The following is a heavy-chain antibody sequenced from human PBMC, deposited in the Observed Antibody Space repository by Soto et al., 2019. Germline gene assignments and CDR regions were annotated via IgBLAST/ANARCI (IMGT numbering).Heavy chain of an antibody. CDR1: GFTFTSYL. Sequence: PAGSLRLSCAASGFTFTSYLTHWVRQAPGKKMVRVSRMNSDESITNYVDSEKGRFTISRDNAKNTLNLQMNSLRAEDTAIYYCASDHPDTNVIRTFRGYFFGLDVCGQGSTVTVSS. CDR2: MNSDESIT. D-gene: IGHD3-10*01. CDR3: ASDHPDTNVIRTFRGYFFGLDV. J-gene: IGHJ6*02. V-gene: IGHV3-74*01.